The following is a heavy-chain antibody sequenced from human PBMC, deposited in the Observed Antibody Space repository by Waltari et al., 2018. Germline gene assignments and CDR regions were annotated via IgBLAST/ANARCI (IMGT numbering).Heavy chain of an antibody. D-gene: IGHD3-22*01. Sequence: QVQLVESGGGVVQPGRSLRLSCAASGFTFSSYGMHWVRQAPGKGLEWVAVIWYDGSNKYYADSVKGRVTISRDNSKNTLYLQMNSLRAEDTAMYYCAKDQDSSGRHAFDIWGQGTMVTVSS. J-gene: IGHJ3*02. CDR2: IWYDGSNK. CDR1: GFTFSSYG. CDR3: AKDQDSSGRHAFDI. V-gene: IGHV3-30*18.